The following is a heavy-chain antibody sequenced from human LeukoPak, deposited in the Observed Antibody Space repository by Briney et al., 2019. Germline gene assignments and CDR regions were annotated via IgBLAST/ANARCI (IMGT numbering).Heavy chain of an antibody. Sequence: PSETLSLTCAVYGGSFSSYYWSWIRQPPGKGLEWIGYIYYSGSTNYNPSLKSRVTISVDTSKNQFSLKLSSVTAADTAVYYCARAKWFGDLYFDYWGQGTLVTVSS. D-gene: IGHD3-10*01. V-gene: IGHV4-59*01. CDR3: ARAKWFGDLYFDY. CDR1: GGSFSSYY. CDR2: IYYSGST. J-gene: IGHJ4*02.